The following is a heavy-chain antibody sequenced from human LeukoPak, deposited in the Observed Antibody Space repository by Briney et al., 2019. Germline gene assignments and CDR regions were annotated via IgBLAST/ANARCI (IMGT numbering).Heavy chain of an antibody. CDR1: GFTFSSYA. V-gene: IGHV3-21*01. Sequence: TGGSLRLSCAASGFTFSSYAMSWVRQAPGKGLEWVSSISSSSSYIYYADSVKGRFTISRGNAKNSLYLQMNSLRAEDTAVYYCARAVGGGLVIILDYWGQGTLVTVSS. D-gene: IGHD3-10*01. CDR3: ARAVGGGLVIILDY. J-gene: IGHJ4*02. CDR2: ISSSSSYI.